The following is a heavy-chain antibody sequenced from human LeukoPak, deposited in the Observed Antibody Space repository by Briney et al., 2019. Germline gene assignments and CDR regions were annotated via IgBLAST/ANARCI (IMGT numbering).Heavy chain of an antibody. V-gene: IGHV4-34*01. CDR3: ARARYYDYVWGSYRYDYFDY. CDR2: INHSGST. Sequence: PSETLSLTCAVYGGSFSGYYWSWIRQPPGKGLEWIGEINHSGSTNYNPSLKSRVTISVDTSKNQFSLKLSSVTAADTAVYYCARARYYDYVWGSYRYDYFDYWGQGTLVTVSS. J-gene: IGHJ4*02. D-gene: IGHD3-16*02. CDR1: GGSFSGYY.